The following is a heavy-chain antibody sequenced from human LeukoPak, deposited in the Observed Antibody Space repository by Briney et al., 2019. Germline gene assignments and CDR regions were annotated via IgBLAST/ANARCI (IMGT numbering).Heavy chain of an antibody. D-gene: IGHD5-12*01. J-gene: IGHJ6*02. Sequence: SETLSLTCTVSGGSISSYYWSWIRQPPGKGLEWIGYIYYSGSTNYNPSLKSRVTISVDTSKNQFSLKLSSVTAADTAVYYCARVRVATPYYYYGMDVWGPGTTVTVSS. V-gene: IGHV4-59*01. CDR1: GGSISSYY. CDR2: IYYSGST. CDR3: ARVRVATPYYYYGMDV.